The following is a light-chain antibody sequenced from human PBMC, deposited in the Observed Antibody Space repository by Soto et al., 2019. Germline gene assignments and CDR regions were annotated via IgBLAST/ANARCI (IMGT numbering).Light chain of an antibody. V-gene: IGKV3-20*01. J-gene: IGKJ5*01. CDR3: EHYALLPRA. CDR2: GAS. CDR1: QSIRNNY. Sequence: IVVKNSVFAVSQTLKERVTXSCSVSQSIRNNYLAWYQQKPGQSHRLIMYGASTRASGMPDRFSGSGSGTDFTLTISRLEPEDGARYCCEHYALLPRAFGQ.